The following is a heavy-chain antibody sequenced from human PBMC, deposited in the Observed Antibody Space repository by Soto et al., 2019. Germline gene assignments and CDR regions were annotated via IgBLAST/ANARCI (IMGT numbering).Heavy chain of an antibody. Sequence: GGSLRLSCAASGFTFSSYSMNWVRQAPGKGLEWVSSISSSSSYIYYADSVKGRFTISRDNAKNSLYLQMNSLRAEDTAVEYCARGGGGIQLWVYYFDYWGQGTLVTVSS. J-gene: IGHJ4*02. CDR1: GFTFSSYS. CDR2: ISSSSSYI. D-gene: IGHD5-18*01. V-gene: IGHV3-21*01. CDR3: ARGGGGIQLWVYYFDY.